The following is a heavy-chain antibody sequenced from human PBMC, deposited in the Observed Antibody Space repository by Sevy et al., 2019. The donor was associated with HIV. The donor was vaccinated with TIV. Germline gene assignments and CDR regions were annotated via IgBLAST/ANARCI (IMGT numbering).Heavy chain of an antibody. CDR3: ATTKDYYEDNGDPFDY. V-gene: IGHV1-24*01. CDR2: FDPEDGET. Sequence: ASVKVSCKVSGSTLTNLSMHWVRQAPGKWLEWMGTFDPEDGETIYAQKFQVRVTMTEDTSTDTAYMELSSLRSEDTAVYYCATTKDYYEDNGDPFDYWGQGTLVTVSS. CDR1: GSTLTNLS. J-gene: IGHJ4*02. D-gene: IGHD3-22*01.